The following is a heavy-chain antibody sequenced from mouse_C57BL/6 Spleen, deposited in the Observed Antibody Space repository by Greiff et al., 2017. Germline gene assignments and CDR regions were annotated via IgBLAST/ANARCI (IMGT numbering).Heavy chain of an antibody. D-gene: IGHD1-1*01. Sequence: EVKLVESGGGLVQPGGSMKLSCVASGFTFSNYWMNWVRQSPEKGLEWVAQIRLKSDNYATHYAESVKGRFTISRDDSKSSVYLQMNNLRAEDTGIYYCTGRPIYYYGSCPDYWGQGTTLTVSS. CDR2: IRLKSDNYAT. CDR1: GFTFSNYW. J-gene: IGHJ2*01. CDR3: TGRPIYYYGSCPDY. V-gene: IGHV6-3*01.